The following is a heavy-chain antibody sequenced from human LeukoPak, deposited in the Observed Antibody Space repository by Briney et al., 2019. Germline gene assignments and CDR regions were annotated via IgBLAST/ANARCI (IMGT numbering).Heavy chain of an antibody. V-gene: IGHV3-23*01. J-gene: IGHJ4*02. CDR3: AKGSLGSWYYFDY. D-gene: IGHD6-13*01. Sequence: SGGSLRLSCAASGFTFGTSAMSWVRQAPGKGPEGLSTLCRSGSDTYYSDSVKGGFTIFRDNSKNTLYLQMNSLTDQDTAVHYCAKGSLGSWYYFDYWGQGTLVTASS. CDR2: LCRSGSDT. CDR1: GFTFGTSA.